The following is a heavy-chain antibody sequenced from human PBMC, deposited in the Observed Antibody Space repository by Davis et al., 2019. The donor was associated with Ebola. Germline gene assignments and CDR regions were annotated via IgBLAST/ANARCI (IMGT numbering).Heavy chain of an antibody. CDR1: GFTFSSYW. J-gene: IGHJ3*02. Sequence: PGGSLRLSCAASGFTFSSYWMHWVRQAPGKGLVWVSRINSDGSSTSYADSVKGRFTISRDNAKNTLYLQMNSLRAEDTAVYYCARKTDYSSAEDAFDIWGQGTMVTVSS. CDR3: ARKTDYSSAEDAFDI. CDR2: INSDGSST. D-gene: IGHD3-22*01. V-gene: IGHV3-74*01.